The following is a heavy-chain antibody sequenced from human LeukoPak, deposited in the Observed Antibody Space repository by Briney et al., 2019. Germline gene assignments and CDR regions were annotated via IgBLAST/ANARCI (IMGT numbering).Heavy chain of an antibody. CDR1: GFTFSSYA. CDR3: ARDWVGSYSDFDI. CDR2: ISYDGSNK. J-gene: IGHJ3*02. D-gene: IGHD1-26*01. V-gene: IGHV3-30-3*01. Sequence: GRSLRLSCAASGFTFSSYAMHLVRQAPGKGLEWVAVISYDGSNKYYADSVKGRFTISRDNSKNTLYLQMNSLRAEDTAVYYCARDWVGSYSDFDIWGQGTMVTVSS.